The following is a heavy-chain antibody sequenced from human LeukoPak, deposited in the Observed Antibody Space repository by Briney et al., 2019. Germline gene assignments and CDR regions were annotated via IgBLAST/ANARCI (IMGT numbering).Heavy chain of an antibody. CDR1: GFTFSSYA. Sequence: GGSLRLSCAASGFTFSSYAMSWVRQAPGKGLEWVSAISGSGGSTYYADSVKGRFTISRDNSKNTLYLQMNSLRAEDTAVYYCAKFPITDRPVDYGDYEGVGPRYFDLWGRGTLVTVSS. CDR3: AKFPITDRPVDYGDYEGVGPRYFDL. D-gene: IGHD4-17*01. CDR2: ISGSGGST. V-gene: IGHV3-23*01. J-gene: IGHJ2*01.